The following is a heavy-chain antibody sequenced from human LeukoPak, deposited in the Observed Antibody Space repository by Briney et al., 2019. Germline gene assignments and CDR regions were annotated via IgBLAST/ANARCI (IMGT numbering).Heavy chain of an antibody. V-gene: IGHV1-69*13. CDR2: VTPVFGTP. D-gene: IGHD6-13*01. J-gene: IGHJ4*02. CDR3: ARGSASNWPVDI. CDR1: GYTFTGYY. Sequence: GASVKVSCKASGYTFTGYYMHWVRQAPGQGLQWMGGVTPVFGTPNYAQEFQGRVTLTADDSTNTAYMELNSLRSDDTAVYYCARGSASNWPVDIWGQGTLVIVSS.